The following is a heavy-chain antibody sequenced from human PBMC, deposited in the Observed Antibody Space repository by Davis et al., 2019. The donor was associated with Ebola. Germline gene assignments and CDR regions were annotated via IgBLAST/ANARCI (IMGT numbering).Heavy chain of an antibody. Sequence: PGGSLRLSCAASGFTFSNYGIHWVRQAPGKGLEWVSVIWNDGSKKLYTESVEGRFTISRDNSKSTLFLQMNSLRVEDTAVYYCARDGRSRDGYNYGYLDYWGQGSLVTVSS. CDR2: IWNDGSKK. J-gene: IGHJ4*02. D-gene: IGHD5-24*01. CDR3: ARDGRSRDGYNYGYLDY. V-gene: IGHV3-33*01. CDR1: GFTFSNYG.